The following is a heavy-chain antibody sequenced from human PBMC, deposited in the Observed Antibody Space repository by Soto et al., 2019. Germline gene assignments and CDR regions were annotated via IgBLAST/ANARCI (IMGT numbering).Heavy chain of an antibody. CDR2: IYYSGST. D-gene: IGHD3-16*02. CDR3: ARHSSSSAGDYVWGSDHPRDYYGMDV. J-gene: IGHJ6*02. V-gene: IGHV4-61*01. CDR1: GGSVSSGSYY. Sequence: QVQLQESGPGLVKPSETLSLTCTVSGGSVSSGSYYWSWIRQPPGKGLEWIGYIYYSGSTNYNPSLKSRVTISVDTSKNQFSLKLSSVTAADTAVYYCARHSSSSAGDYVWGSDHPRDYYGMDVWGQGTTVTVSS.